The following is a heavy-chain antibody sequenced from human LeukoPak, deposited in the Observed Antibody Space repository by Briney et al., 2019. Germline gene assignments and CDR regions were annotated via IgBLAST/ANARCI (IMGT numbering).Heavy chain of an antibody. CDR1: GFAFSRYW. J-gene: IGHJ4*02. V-gene: IGHV3-74*01. CDR2: INSDGSIT. CDR3: ASRDYTSSKY. D-gene: IGHD2-2*02. Sequence: PGGSLRLSCAASGFAFSRYWMHWVRQAPGKGLVWVSDINSDGSITRYADSVKGRFTISRDNAKNTPYLQMNSLRAEDTAVYYCASRDYTSSKYWGQGTLVTVSS.